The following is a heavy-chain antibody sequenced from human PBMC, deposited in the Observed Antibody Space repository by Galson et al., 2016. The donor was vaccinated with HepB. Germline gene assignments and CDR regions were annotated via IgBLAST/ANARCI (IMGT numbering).Heavy chain of an antibody. V-gene: IGHV3-30-3*01. CDR3: AGGRQRSSFGLDP. D-gene: IGHD1-26*01. Sequence: SLRLSCAVSGFTFRKYAMHWVRQAPGKGLEWVAVISDDSSHIYYTDSVKGRFTISRDNSRNTLYLQMNSLRPEDTALYYCAGGRQRSSFGLDPWGQGTLVTVSS. CDR2: ISDDSSHI. J-gene: IGHJ5*02. CDR1: GFTFRKYA.